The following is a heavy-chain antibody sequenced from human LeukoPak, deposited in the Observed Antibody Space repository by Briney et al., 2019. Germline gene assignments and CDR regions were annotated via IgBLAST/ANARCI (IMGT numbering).Heavy chain of an antibody. CDR1: GFTVSSNY. CDR2: IRDSGSST. J-gene: IGHJ4*02. Sequence: GGSLRLSCAASGFTVSSNYMSWVRQAPGKGLEWVSAIRDSGSSTHYADSVKGRFTTSRDNSKNTLFLQMNSLRAEDTAIYYCAKYGPQDSGSSHFDYWGQGALVTVSS. CDR3: AKYGPQDSGSSHFDY. V-gene: IGHV3-23*01. D-gene: IGHD1-26*01.